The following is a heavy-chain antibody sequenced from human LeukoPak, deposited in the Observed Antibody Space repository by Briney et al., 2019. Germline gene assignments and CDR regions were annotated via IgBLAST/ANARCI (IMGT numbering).Heavy chain of an antibody. CDR3: ARIRGVAGTDWFDP. Sequence: PGGSLRLSCAASGFTFSSYAMSWVRQAPGKGLEWVSAISSSGSTIYYADSAKGRFTISRDNAKNSLYLQMNSLRADDTAVYYCARIRGVAGTDWFDPWGQGTLVTVSS. D-gene: IGHD6-19*01. CDR1: GFTFSSYA. J-gene: IGHJ5*02. CDR2: ISSSGSTI. V-gene: IGHV3-21*04.